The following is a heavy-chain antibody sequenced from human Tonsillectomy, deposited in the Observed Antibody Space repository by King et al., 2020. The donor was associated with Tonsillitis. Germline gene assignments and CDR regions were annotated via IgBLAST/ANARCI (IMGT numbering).Heavy chain of an antibody. CDR1: GYSFTSYW. Sequence: VQLVESGAEVKKPGESLKISCKGSGYSFTSYWIGWGRQMPGKGLEWMGIIYPGYSDTRYRPSFQVQVTISADKSISTAYLQWSSLKASDTAMYYSARGGAQHQDSDYMDVWRKGTTVTVSS. J-gene: IGHJ6*03. D-gene: IGHD3-16*01. CDR2: IYPGYSDT. V-gene: IGHV5-51*01. CDR3: ARGGAQHQDSDYMDV.